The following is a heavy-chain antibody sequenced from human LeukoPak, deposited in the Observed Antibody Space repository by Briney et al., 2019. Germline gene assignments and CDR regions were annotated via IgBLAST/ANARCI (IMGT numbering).Heavy chain of an antibody. Sequence: GGSLRLSCAASGITFSSYAMHWVRQAPGKGPEYVSAISSNGGSTYYANSVKGRFTISRDNSKNTLYLQMGSLRAEDMAVYYCARGDSSTYPYNWFDPWGQGTLVTVSS. D-gene: IGHD2-21*01. CDR3: ARGDSSTYPYNWFDP. V-gene: IGHV3-64*01. CDR1: GITFSSYA. CDR2: ISSNGGST. J-gene: IGHJ5*02.